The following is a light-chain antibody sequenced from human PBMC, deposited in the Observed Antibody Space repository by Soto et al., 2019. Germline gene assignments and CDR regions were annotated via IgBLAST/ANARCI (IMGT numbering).Light chain of an antibody. CDR1: SSDIGDYNY. CDR2: DVS. V-gene: IGLV2-14*01. CDR3: SSYTGGRTVV. Sequence: QSVLTQPASVSGSPGQSIAISCTGTSSDIGDYNYVSWYQQHPGKAPKLMIFDVSNRPSGVSNRFSGSMSGNTASLTISGLQPEDEADYYCSSYTGGRTVVFGGGTKLTVL. J-gene: IGLJ2*01.